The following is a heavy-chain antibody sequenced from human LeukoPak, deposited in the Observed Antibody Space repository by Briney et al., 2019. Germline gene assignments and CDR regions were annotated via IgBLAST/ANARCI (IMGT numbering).Heavy chain of an antibody. CDR2: ISSSSSST. CDR1: GFTFSSCS. V-gene: IGHV3-48*01. J-gene: IGHJ4*02. Sequence: TGGSLRLSCAASGFTFSSCSMNWVRQAPGKGLEWVSYISSSSSSTYYADSVKGRFTISRDNTKKSLYLLMDSLRAEDTAVYYCARERGSKHYDFWGQGTLVTVSS. D-gene: IGHD3-16*01. CDR3: ARERGSKHYDF.